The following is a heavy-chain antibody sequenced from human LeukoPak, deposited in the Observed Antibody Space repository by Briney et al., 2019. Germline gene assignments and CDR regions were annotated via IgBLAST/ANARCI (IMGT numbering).Heavy chain of an antibody. CDR2: IKQDGSEK. Sequence: GGSLRLSCAASGFTFRNYWMSWVRQAPGKGLNWVANIKQDGSEKYYVDSVKGRFTISRDNAKNSLYLQMNSLRAEDTAVYYCVIAYASSETWRFDYWGQGTLVTVSS. J-gene: IGHJ4*02. V-gene: IGHV3-7*01. CDR3: VIAYASSETWRFDY. CDR1: GFTFRNYW. D-gene: IGHD2-8*01.